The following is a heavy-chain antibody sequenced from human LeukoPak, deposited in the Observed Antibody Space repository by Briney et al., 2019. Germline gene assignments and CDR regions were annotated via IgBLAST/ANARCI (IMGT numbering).Heavy chain of an antibody. V-gene: IGHV1-46*01. D-gene: IGHD3-22*01. CDR3: ARQAYYYDSSGYAFDI. Sequence: ASVKVSCKASGYTFTSYYMHWVRQAPGQGLEWMGIVNPSGGSTSYAQKFQGRVTMTRDTSTSTVYMELSSLRSEDTAVYYCARQAYYYDSSGYAFDIWGQGTMVTVSS. J-gene: IGHJ3*02. CDR1: GYTFTSYY. CDR2: VNPSGGST.